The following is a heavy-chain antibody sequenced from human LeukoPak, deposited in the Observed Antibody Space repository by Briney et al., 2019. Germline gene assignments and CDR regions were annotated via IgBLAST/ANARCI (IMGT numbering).Heavy chain of an antibody. CDR3: ARNVGY. D-gene: IGHD1-26*01. CDR2: ISSDGSTT. Sequence: PGGSLRLSCAASGFTFSSYWMHWVRQAPGKGLVWVSRISSDGSTTSYADSVRGRFTISRDNSKNTVYLQMNSLRDEDTAVYYCARNVGYWGQGTLVTVSS. J-gene: IGHJ4*02. CDR1: GFTFSSYW. V-gene: IGHV3-74*01.